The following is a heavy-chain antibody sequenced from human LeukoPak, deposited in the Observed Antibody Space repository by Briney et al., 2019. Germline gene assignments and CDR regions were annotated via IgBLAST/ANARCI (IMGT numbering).Heavy chain of an antibody. J-gene: IGHJ4*02. CDR3: ARGGNYDFWSGYYFDY. CDR2: IYTSGST. CDR1: GGSISSGSYY. V-gene: IGHV4-61*02. Sequence: PSQTLSLTCTVSGGSISSGSYYWSWIRQPAGTGLEWIGRIYTSGSTNYNPSLKSRVTISVDTSKNQFSLKLSSVTAADTAVYYCARGGNYDFWSGYYFDYWGQGTLVTVSS. D-gene: IGHD3-3*01.